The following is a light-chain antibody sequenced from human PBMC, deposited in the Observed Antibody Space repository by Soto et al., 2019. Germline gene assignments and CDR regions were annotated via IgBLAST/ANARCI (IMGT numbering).Light chain of an antibody. CDR3: QQYGGSRT. V-gene: IGKV3-20*01. CDR2: GVS. CDR1: QSIRNNY. Sequence: EVVLTQSPGTLSLSPGERATLSCRASQSIRNNYLAWYQQKPGQTPRLLIYGVSSRATGIPDRFSGSGSGKDFTLTISRLEPEDFAVYYCQQYGGSRTFGQGTKV. J-gene: IGKJ1*01.